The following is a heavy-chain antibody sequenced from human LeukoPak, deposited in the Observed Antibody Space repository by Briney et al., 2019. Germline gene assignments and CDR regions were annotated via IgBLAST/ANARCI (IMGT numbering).Heavy chain of an antibody. V-gene: IGHV4-34*01. Sequence: PSETLSLTCAVYGGSFSGYYWSWIRQPPGKGLEWIGEINHSGSTNYNPSLKSRVTISVDTSKNQFSLKLSSVTAADTAVYYCARRFRWELRDWGQGTLVTVSS. CDR1: GGSFSGYY. D-gene: IGHD1-26*01. CDR2: INHSGST. J-gene: IGHJ4*02. CDR3: ARRFRWELRD.